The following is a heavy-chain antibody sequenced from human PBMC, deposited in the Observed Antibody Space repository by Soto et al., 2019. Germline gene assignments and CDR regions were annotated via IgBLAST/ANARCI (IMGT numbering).Heavy chain of an antibody. Sequence: EVQLMESGGGLVQPGGSLRLSCAASGFIFSDYYMDWVRQVPGKGLEWVGRTRNKVNSFSAEYAAYVKGRFSIYRDASKDSMDLQMNSLKSDDTAVYYCARDTGGRYDYWGQGALVTVSS. CDR2: TRNKVNSFSA. D-gene: IGHD3-16*01. CDR1: GFIFSDYY. J-gene: IGHJ4*02. CDR3: ARDTGGRYDY. V-gene: IGHV3-72*01.